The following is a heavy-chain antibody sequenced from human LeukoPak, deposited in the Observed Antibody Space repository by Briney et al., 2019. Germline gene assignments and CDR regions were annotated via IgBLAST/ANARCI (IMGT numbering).Heavy chain of an antibody. CDR2: IYNAGST. Sequence: SETLSLTCTVSGGSISSGGYFWSWIRQPVGKGLEWIGRIYNAGSTNYNPSLQSRVTISLDTSKNQFSLRLSFVTAADTAVYYCARVRLGSSSWYQSYWFDPWGQGTLVTVSS. CDR3: ARVRLGSSSWYQSYWFDP. CDR1: GGSISSGGYF. J-gene: IGHJ5*02. V-gene: IGHV4-61*02. D-gene: IGHD6-13*01.